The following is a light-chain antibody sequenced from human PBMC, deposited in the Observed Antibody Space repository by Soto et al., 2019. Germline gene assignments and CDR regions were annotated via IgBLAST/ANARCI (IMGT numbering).Light chain of an antibody. Sequence: EVVLTQSPGTLSLSPGERATLSCRASQSVSNDYLAWYQQKPGQAPRLLIHGASSRAIGIPDRFSGGGSGTDFTLTISRREPEDFAVYYCQHYGISVPITFGPGTKVDL. CDR2: GAS. CDR1: QSVSNDY. V-gene: IGKV3-20*01. J-gene: IGKJ3*01. CDR3: QHYGISVPIT.